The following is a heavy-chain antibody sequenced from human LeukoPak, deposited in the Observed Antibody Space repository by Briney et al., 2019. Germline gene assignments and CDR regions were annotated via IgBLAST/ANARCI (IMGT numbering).Heavy chain of an antibody. Sequence: VGSLRLSCAASGFTFSSYWMHWVRQAPGKGLVWVSRISSDGTTSYADPVKGRFTISRDNAKNSLYLQMDSLRAEDTAVYYCARDSQHLNFDHWGQGTLVTVSS. CDR1: GFTFSSYW. D-gene: IGHD3-3*02. CDR2: ISSDGTT. CDR3: ARDSQHLNFDH. J-gene: IGHJ4*02. V-gene: IGHV3-74*01.